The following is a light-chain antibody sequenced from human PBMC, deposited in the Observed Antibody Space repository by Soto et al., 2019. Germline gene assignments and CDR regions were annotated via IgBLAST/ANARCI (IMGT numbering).Light chain of an antibody. J-gene: IGLJ1*01. CDR2: EGS. CDR1: SSDVGSYNL. Sequence: QSVLTQPASVSGSPGQSITISCTGSSSDVGSYNLVSWYQHHPGKAPKLMIYEGSKRPSGVSYRFSGSKSGNTASLTISGLQAEDDAEYYCCSYATTGAFVFGTGTKLTVL. V-gene: IGLV2-23*01. CDR3: CSYATTGAFV.